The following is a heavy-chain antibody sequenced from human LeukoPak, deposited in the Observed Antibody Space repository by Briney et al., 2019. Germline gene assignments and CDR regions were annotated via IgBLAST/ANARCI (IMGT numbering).Heavy chain of an antibody. D-gene: IGHD3-9*01. CDR2: MNPSGDTT. Sequence: ASVKVSCKTSGYNFTNYYMHWVRQAPGHGLEWMGIMNPSGDTTTYAEKFQGRVTMTRDTSTSTVYMELSSLRSEDTAVYYCARGGALRYFEWFSAYWGQGTLVTDSS. J-gene: IGHJ4*02. CDR1: GYNFTNYY. V-gene: IGHV1-46*01. CDR3: ARGGALRYFEWFSAY.